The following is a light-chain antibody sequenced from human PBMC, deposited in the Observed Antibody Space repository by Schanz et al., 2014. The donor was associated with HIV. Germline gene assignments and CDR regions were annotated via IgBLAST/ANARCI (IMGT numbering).Light chain of an antibody. CDR2: SND. Sequence: QSVLTQPPSASGTPGQRFTISCSGSSPNIGSNIVNWYRHLPGTAPQLLMYSNDQRSSGVPDRFSGSKSGTSASLAISGLQSEDEADYFCATWDDRFKGPVFGAGTKLTVL. J-gene: IGLJ3*02. V-gene: IGLV1-44*01. CDR1: SPNIGSNI. CDR3: ATWDDRFKGPV.